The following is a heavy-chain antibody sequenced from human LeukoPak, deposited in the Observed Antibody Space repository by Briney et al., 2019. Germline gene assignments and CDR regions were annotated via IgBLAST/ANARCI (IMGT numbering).Heavy chain of an antibody. V-gene: IGHV1-18*01. D-gene: IGHD6-13*01. Sequence: GASVKVSCKASGYTFTRYSIGWVRQAPGQGLEWVGWISAYNGDTKYGQKFQGRVTLTTDASTSTAYMELRSLRSEDTAVYYCARGPAYSSSWYVRGRPLDSLTPFDYWGQGTLVTVSS. CDR1: GYTFTRYS. CDR2: ISAYNGDT. J-gene: IGHJ4*02. CDR3: ARGPAYSSSWYVRGRPLDSLTPFDY.